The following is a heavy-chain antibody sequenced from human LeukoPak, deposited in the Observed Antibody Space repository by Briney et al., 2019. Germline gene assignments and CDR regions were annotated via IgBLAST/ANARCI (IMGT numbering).Heavy chain of an antibody. CDR1: GGTFSSYA. Sequence: ASVKVSCEASGGTFSSYAISWVRQAPGQGLEWMGGIIPIFGTANYAQKFQGRVTITADESTSTAYMELSSLRSEDTAVYYCASSVVRTRFDYWGQGTLVTVSS. CDR2: IIPIFGTA. CDR3: ASSVVRTRFDY. J-gene: IGHJ4*02. D-gene: IGHD2-2*01. V-gene: IGHV1-69*13.